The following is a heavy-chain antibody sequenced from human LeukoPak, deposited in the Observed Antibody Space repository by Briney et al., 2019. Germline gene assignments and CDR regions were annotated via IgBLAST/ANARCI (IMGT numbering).Heavy chain of an antibody. J-gene: IGHJ4*02. D-gene: IGHD2-15*01. CDR1: GFTFSSYG. Sequence: GGSLRLSCAASGFTFSSYGMHWVRQDPGKGLVWVSRISIDASITSYADPVKGRFTISRDNAKNTLYLQMNSLRAEDTALYYCATSARTYLGSSLDYWGQGTLVTVSS. CDR3: ATSARTYLGSSLDY. CDR2: ISIDASIT. V-gene: IGHV3-74*01.